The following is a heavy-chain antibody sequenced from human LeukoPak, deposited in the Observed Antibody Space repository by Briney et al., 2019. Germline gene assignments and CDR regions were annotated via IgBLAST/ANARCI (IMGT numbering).Heavy chain of an antibody. CDR1: GGSISSYY. D-gene: IGHD2-15*01. V-gene: IGHV4-59*08. J-gene: IGHJ6*02. CDR3: ARHIGGWPTLLTYYYYYGMDV. CDR2: IYYSGST. Sequence: PSETLSLTCTVSGGSISSYYWSWIRQPPGKGLEWIGYIYYSGSTNYNPSLKSRVTISVDTSKNQFSLKLSSVTAADTAVYYCARHIGGWPTLLTYYYYYGMDVRGQGTTVTVSS.